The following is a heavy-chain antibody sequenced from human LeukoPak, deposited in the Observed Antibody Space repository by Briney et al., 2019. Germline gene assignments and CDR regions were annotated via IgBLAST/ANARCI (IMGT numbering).Heavy chain of an antibody. CDR3: VSLVVVAAHDAFDI. D-gene: IGHD2-15*01. V-gene: IGHV3-64D*06. CDR1: GFTFSSYA. Sequence: GGSLRLSCSASGFTFSSYAMHWVRQAPGKGLEYVSAISSNGGSTYYADSVKGRFTISRDNSKNTLYLQMSSLRAEDTAVYYCVSLVVVAAHDAFDIWGQGTMVTVSS. J-gene: IGHJ3*02. CDR2: ISSNGGST.